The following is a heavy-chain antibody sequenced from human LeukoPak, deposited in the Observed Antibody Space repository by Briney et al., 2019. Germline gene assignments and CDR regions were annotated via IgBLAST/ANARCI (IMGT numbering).Heavy chain of an antibody. CDR2: MNPNSGNT. V-gene: IGHV1-8*03. J-gene: IGHJ5*01. CDR1: GYTFTSYD. Sequence: ASVKVSCKASGYTFTSYDINWVRQATGQGLEWMGWMNPNSGNTGYAQKFQGRVTITADESTSTAYMELSSLRSEDTAVYYCARESREQQPPRENWFDPWGQGTLVNGPS. D-gene: IGHD6-13*01. CDR3: ARESREQQPPRENWFDP.